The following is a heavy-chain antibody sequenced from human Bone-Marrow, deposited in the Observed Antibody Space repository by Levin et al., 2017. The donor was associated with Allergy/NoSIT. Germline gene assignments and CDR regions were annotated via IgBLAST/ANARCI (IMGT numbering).Heavy chain of an antibody. CDR1: GGSISSGGYY. J-gene: IGHJ5*02. CDR2: IYYSGST. CDR3: ARSPNIVLVPAATSQGNWFDP. D-gene: IGHD2-2*01. V-gene: IGHV4-31*03. Sequence: SSETLSLTCTVSGGSISSGGYYWSWIRQHPGKGLEWIGYIYYSGSTYYNPSLKSRVTISVDTSKNQFSLKLSSVTAADTAVYYCARSPNIVLVPAATSQGNWFDPWGQGTLVTVSS.